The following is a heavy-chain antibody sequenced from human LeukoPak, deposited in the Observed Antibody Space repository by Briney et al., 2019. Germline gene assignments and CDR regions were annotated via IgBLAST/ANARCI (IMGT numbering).Heavy chain of an antibody. Sequence: PGGSLRLSCAASGSIFSDYYMSWIRQAPGKGLEWVSYISSSGSTIYYADSVKGRFTISRDNAKNSLYLQMNSLRAEDTAVYYCARDPTNGDNWFDPWGQGTLVTVSS. J-gene: IGHJ5*02. CDR2: ISSSGSTI. CDR3: ARDPTNGDNWFDP. D-gene: IGHD2-8*01. CDR1: GSIFSDYY. V-gene: IGHV3-11*04.